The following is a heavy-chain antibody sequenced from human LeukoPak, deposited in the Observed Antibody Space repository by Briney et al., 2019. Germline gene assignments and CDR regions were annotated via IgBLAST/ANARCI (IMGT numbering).Heavy chain of an antibody. CDR2: IYHSGSV. V-gene: IGHV4-39*07. CDR1: GGSISSGSYY. D-gene: IGHD5-12*01. CDR3: ARELVGSYETSGYSSWFES. J-gene: IGHJ5*01. Sequence: SETLSLTCTVSGGSISSGSYYWGWIRQPPGEGLEWVGSIYHSGSVSYNPSLQSRVTISVDTSRNQFSLKLSSMTAADTAVYYCARELVGSYETSGYSSWFESWGQGTLVTVSS.